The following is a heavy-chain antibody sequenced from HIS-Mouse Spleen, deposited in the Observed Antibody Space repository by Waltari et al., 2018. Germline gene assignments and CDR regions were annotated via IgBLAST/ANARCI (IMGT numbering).Heavy chain of an antibody. V-gene: IGHV1-18*01. J-gene: IGHJ4*02. CDR3: ARVALNYDYVWGTKYYFDY. CDR1: GYTFTSYG. CDR2: NSAYNGNT. Sequence: QVQLVQSGAEVKKPGASVKVSCKASGYTFTSYGISWVRQAPGQGLEWMGWNSAYNGNTNYAQKLQGRVTMTTDTSTSTAYMELRSLRSDDTAVYYCARVALNYDYVWGTKYYFDYWGQGTLVTVSS. D-gene: IGHD3-16*01.